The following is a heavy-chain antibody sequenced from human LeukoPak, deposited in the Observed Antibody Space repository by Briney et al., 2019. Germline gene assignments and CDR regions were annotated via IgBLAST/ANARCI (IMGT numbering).Heavy chain of an antibody. J-gene: IGHJ6*02. CDR3: ARVSGPHKDIVVVPAALGDYYYYGMDV. D-gene: IGHD2-2*01. CDR1: GYTFTGYY. Sequence: GASVKVSCKASGYTFTGYYMHWVRQAPGQGLEWMGWINPNSGGTNYAQKLQGRVTMTRDTSISTAYMELSRLRSDDTAVYYCARVSGPHKDIVVVPAALGDYYYYGMDVWGQGTTVTVSS. V-gene: IGHV1-2*02. CDR2: INPNSGGT.